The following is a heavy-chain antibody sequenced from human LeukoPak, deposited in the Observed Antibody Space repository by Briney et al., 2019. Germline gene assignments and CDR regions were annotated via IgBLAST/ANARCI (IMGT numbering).Heavy chain of an antibody. V-gene: IGHV1-18*01. J-gene: IGHJ4*02. CDR1: GYTFTSYG. CDR3: ARVSGGSYCLDY. Sequence: ASVKVSCKASGYTFTSYGISWVRQAPGQGLEWMGWISAYNGNTNYAQKLQGRVTMTTDTSTSTACMELRSLRSDDTAVYYCARVSGGSYCLDYWGQGTLVTVSS. D-gene: IGHD1-26*01. CDR2: ISAYNGNT.